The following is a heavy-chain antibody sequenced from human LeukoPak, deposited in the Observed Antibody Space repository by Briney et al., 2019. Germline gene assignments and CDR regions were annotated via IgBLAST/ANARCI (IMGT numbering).Heavy chain of an antibody. CDR3: AKVRYGSGSPFDY. Sequence: TGGSLRLSCAASGFTFSSYSMNWVRQAPGKGLEWVSAISGSGGSTYYADSVKGRFTISRDNSKNTLYLQMNSLRAEDTAVYYCAKVRYGSGSPFDYWGQGTLVTVSS. V-gene: IGHV3-23*01. CDR2: ISGSGGST. CDR1: GFTFSSYS. D-gene: IGHD3-10*01. J-gene: IGHJ4*02.